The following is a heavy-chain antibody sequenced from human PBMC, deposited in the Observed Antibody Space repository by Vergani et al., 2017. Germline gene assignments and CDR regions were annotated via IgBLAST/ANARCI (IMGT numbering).Heavy chain of an antibody. J-gene: IGHJ3*02. V-gene: IGHV3-21*01. CDR3: ASLRIVGVAGTRRDAFDI. CDR1: GFTFSSYS. CDR2: ISSSSSYI. D-gene: IGHD6-19*01. Sequence: EVQLVESGGGLVKPGGSLRLSCAASGFTFSSYSMNWVRQAPGKGLEWVSSISSSSSYIYYADSVKGRFTISRDNAKNSLYLQMNSLRAEDTAVYYCASLRIVGVAGTRRDAFDIWGQGTMVTVSS.